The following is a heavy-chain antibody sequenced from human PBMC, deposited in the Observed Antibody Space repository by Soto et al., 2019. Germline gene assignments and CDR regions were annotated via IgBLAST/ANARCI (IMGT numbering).Heavy chain of an antibody. V-gene: IGHV4-39*01. D-gene: IGHD6-25*01. Sequence: QLQLQESGPGLVKPSETLSLTCTVSGGSISSISHYWGWMRQPPGQGLEWIGSILYSGNSYYSPSLKSRVTISADTSTNQFSLRLSAVTAADTAVYYCARVPSAGKLPYGWFHSWGQGHLVNVSS. J-gene: IGHJ5*01. CDR2: ILYSGNS. CDR3: ARVPSAGKLPYGWFHS. CDR1: GGSISSISHY.